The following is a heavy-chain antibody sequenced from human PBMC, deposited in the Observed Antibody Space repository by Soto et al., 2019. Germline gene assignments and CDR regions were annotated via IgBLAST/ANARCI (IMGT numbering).Heavy chain of an antibody. Sequence: EMQLVESGGGLVQPGGSLRLSCAASGFTVINTYLSWVRQAPGKGLEWVSVIYRDGRTYYADSVKGRFTISRDHSKNTLDLQMNSLRAEDTAVYYCTRDPVDSPVFDYWGQGTLVTFSS. J-gene: IGHJ4*02. CDR3: TRDPVDSPVFDY. D-gene: IGHD2-15*01. V-gene: IGHV3-66*01. CDR1: GFTVINTY. CDR2: IYRDGRT.